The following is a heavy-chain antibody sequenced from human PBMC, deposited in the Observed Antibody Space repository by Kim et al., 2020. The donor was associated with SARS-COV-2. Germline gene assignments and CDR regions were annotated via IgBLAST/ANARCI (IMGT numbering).Heavy chain of an antibody. CDR1: GGSISSSSYY. Sequence: SETLSLTCTVSGGSISSSSYYWGWIRQPPGKGLEWIGSIYYSGSTYYNPSLKSRVTISVDTSKNQFSLKLSSVTAADTAVYYCARHTWGNGGPEFDYWGQGTLVTVSS. D-gene: IGHD2-8*01. CDR2: IYYSGST. V-gene: IGHV4-39*01. J-gene: IGHJ4*02. CDR3: ARHTWGNGGPEFDY.